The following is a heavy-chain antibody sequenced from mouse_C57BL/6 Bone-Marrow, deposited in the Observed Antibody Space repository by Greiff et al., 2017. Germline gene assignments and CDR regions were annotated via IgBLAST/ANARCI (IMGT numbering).Heavy chain of an antibody. CDR2: FHPYNDDT. Sequence: QVQLQQSGAELVKPGASVKMSCKASGYTFTTYPIEWMKQNHGKSLEWIGNFHPYNDDTKYNEKFNGKATLTVEKSSSTDYLELSRLTSDDAAVYYCARGGNYGGYYFDYWGQGTTLTVSS. D-gene: IGHD2-1*01. CDR1: GYTFTTYP. CDR3: ARGGNYGGYYFDY. J-gene: IGHJ2*01. V-gene: IGHV1-47*01.